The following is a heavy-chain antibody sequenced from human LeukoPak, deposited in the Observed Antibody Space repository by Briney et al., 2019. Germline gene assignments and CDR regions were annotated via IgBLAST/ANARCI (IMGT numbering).Heavy chain of an antibody. J-gene: IGHJ4*02. CDR1: RFTFSNYE. D-gene: IGHD3-22*01. CDR2: IGSSGTNI. CDR3: ARDSSGYYSPFDY. Sequence: GGSLRLSCAASRFTFSNYEMNWVRRAPGKGLEWVSYIGSSGTNIYYADSVKGRLTISRDNARNSLYLQMNSLRAEDTAVYYCARDSSGYYSPFDYWGQGTLVTVSS. V-gene: IGHV3-48*03.